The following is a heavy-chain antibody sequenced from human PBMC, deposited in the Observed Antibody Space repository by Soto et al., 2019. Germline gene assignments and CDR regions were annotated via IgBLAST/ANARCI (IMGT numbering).Heavy chain of an antibody. D-gene: IGHD2-8*01. Sequence: SETLSLTCTVSGGSISSGGYYWSWIRQHPGKGLEWIGYIYYSGSTNYNPSLKSRVTISVDTSKNQFSLKLSSVTAADTAVYYCARRYAGNFDYWGQGTLVTVSS. CDR1: GGSISSGGYY. CDR2: IYYSGST. CDR3: ARRYAGNFDY. J-gene: IGHJ4*02. V-gene: IGHV4-61*08.